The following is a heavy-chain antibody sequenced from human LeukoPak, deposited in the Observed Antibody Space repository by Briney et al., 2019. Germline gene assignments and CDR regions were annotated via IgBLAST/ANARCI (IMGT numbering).Heavy chain of an antibody. CDR1: GASISASYY. J-gene: IGHJ4*02. D-gene: IGHD2-21*01. CDR3: ARASTYCGGDCYGLDY. Sequence: SETLSLTCTVSGASISASYYWGWIRQPPGKGLEWIGNIYYSGSTYYNPSLKSRVTISVDTSKNQFSLKLSSVTAADTAVYYCARASTYCGGDCYGLDYWGQGTLVTVSS. V-gene: IGHV4-39*07. CDR2: IYYSGST.